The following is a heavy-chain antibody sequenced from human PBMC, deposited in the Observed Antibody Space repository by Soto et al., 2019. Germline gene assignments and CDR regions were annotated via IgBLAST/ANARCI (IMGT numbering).Heavy chain of an antibody. CDR3: ARGGAYYYGSGSRGDYFDY. CDR1: GGTFSSYA. CDR2: IIPIFGTA. V-gene: IGHV1-69*12. D-gene: IGHD3-10*01. J-gene: IGHJ4*02. Sequence: QVQLVQSGAEVKKPGSSVKVSCKASGGTFSSYAISWVRQAPGQGLEWMGGIIPIFGTANYAQKFQGRVTITADESTSTAYMELSSLRSEDTAVYYWARGGAYYYGSGSRGDYFDYWGQGTLVTVSS.